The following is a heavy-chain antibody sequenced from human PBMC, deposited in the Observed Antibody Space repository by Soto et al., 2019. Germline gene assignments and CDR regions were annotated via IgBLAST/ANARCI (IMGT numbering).Heavy chain of an antibody. J-gene: IGHJ6*02. CDR1: GFTFSSYA. CDR3: ARAPDIVLIRAYYYYGMDV. CDR2: ISYDGSNK. Sequence: QVQLVESGGGVVQPGRSLRLSCAASGFTFSSYAMHWVRQAPGKGLEWVAVISYDGSNKYYADAVKGRFTISRDNSKNTLSVQMNSLRPEDTAVYYCARAPDIVLIRAYYYYGMDVWGQGNTVSVSS. V-gene: IGHV3-30-3*01. D-gene: IGHD2-8*01.